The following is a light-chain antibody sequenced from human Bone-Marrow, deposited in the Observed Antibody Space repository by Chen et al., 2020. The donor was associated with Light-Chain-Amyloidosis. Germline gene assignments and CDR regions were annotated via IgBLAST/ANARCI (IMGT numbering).Light chain of an antibody. CDR1: QTVSSAY. Sequence: EILLTQSPGTLSLSPGERATLSCRAAQTVSSAYLAWYQQKPGQPPRLLIYAASNRAAYIPDRFSGSGSGTDFTLTFSRLEPEDFAVYYCQQYGGSPPISFGGGTKVEIK. J-gene: IGKJ4*01. CDR3: QQYGGSPPIS. CDR2: AAS. V-gene: IGKV3-20*01.